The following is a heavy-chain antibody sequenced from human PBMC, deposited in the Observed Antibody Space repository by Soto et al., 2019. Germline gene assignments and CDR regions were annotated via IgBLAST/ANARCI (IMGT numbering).Heavy chain of an antibody. J-gene: IGHJ4*02. V-gene: IGHV4-31*03. CDR2: IYYSGST. CDR1: GGSISSGGYS. D-gene: IGHD3-10*01. CDR3: ARAQYYYGSGSYLDY. Sequence: QVQRQESGPGLVKPSQTLSLPCTVSGGSISSGGYSWSWIRQHPGKGLEWIGYIYYSGSTYYNPSLKSRVTISVDTSKNQFSLKLSSVTAADTAVYYCARAQYYYGSGSYLDYWGQGTLVTVSS.